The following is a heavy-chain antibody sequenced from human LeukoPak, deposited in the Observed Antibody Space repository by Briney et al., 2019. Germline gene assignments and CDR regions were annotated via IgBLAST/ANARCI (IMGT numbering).Heavy chain of an antibody. Sequence: PGGSLRLSCAASGFTFSRYAMSWARQAPGKGLEWVSGISGSGDTTYYADPVKGQFTISRDNSKNTLYLQMNSLRAEDTAVYYCAKDFGDCSNGVCYGKPFDYWGQGTLVTASS. CDR2: ISGSGDTT. J-gene: IGHJ4*02. V-gene: IGHV3-23*01. D-gene: IGHD2-8*01. CDR1: GFTFSRYA. CDR3: AKDFGDCSNGVCYGKPFDY.